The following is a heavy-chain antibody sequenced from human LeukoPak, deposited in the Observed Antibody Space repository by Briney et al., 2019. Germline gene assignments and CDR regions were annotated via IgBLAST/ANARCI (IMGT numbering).Heavy chain of an antibody. V-gene: IGHV3-7*01. CDR2: IKQDGSEK. CDR1: GFTFSSYW. J-gene: IGHJ4*02. Sequence: AGGSLRLSCAVSGFTFSSYWMHWVRQAPGKGLEWVANIKQDGSEKYYVDSVKGRFTISRDNAKNSLYLQMNSLRAEDTAVYSCVRDGDTSGYTNWGQGTLVTVSS. CDR3: VRDGDTSGYTN. D-gene: IGHD3-22*01.